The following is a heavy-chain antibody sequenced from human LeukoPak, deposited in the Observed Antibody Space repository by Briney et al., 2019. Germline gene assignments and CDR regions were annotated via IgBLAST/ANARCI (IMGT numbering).Heavy chain of an antibody. CDR2: IYHSGST. J-gene: IGHJ4*02. V-gene: IGHV4-38-2*02. Sequence: SEALSLTCTVSGYSISSGYYWGWIRQPPGKGLEWIRSIYHSGSTYYNPSLKSRVTISVDTSKNQFSLKLSSVTAADTAVYYCARGPIGYSSTYYFDYWGQGTLVTVSS. CDR1: GYSISSGYY. D-gene: IGHD6-19*01. CDR3: ARGPIGYSSTYYFDY.